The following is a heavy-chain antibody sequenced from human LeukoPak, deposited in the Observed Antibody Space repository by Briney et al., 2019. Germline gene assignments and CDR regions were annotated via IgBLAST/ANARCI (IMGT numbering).Heavy chain of an antibody. D-gene: IGHD3-10*01. J-gene: IGHJ6*03. CDR3: ARRGDWYYYYYYMDV. V-gene: IGHV4-34*01. CDR1: GGSFSGYY. CDR2: INRRGST. Sequence: SETPSLTCAVYGGSFSGYYWIWIRQPPGKGLEWIGEINRRGSTNYNPSLKSRVTISVDTSKNQFSLKLSSVTAADTAVYYCARRGDWYYYYYYMDVWGKGTTVTVSS.